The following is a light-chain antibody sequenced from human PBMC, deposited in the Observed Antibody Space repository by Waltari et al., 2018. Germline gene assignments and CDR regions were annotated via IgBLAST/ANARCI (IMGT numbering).Light chain of an antibody. CDR1: RSVIKY. J-gene: IGKJ1*01. CDR3: QKYDSLPAT. CDR2: HAS. V-gene: IGKV3-20*01. Sequence: VLTQSPGTLSLSPGESATLSCRASRSVIKYLAWYQQTPGRAPRLLLYHASTRATGIPDRFSGSGSGTDFSLTISRLEPDDFAVYYCQKYDSLPATFGQGTRVEIK.